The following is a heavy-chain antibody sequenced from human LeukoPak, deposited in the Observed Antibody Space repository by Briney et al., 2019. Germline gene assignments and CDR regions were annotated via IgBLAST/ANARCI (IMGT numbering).Heavy chain of an antibody. V-gene: IGHV3-48*03. CDR2: ISSSGSTI. Sequence: PGGSLRLSCAASGFTFSSYEMNWVRQAPGKGLEWVSYISSSGSTIYYADSVKGRFTISRDNAKNSLYLQMNSLRAEDTALYYCARDRSMTHFDYWGQGTLVTVSS. CDR3: ARDRSMTHFDY. J-gene: IGHJ4*02. CDR1: GFTFSSYE.